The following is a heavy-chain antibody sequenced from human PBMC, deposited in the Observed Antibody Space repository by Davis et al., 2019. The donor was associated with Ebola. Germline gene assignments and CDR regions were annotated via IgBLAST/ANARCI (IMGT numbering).Heavy chain of an antibody. CDR2: ISGSGGST. Sequence: GESLKISCTDSVITFSSYAMTWVRQAPGKGLEWVSAISGSGGSTYYADSVKGRFTISRDNSKNTLYLQMNSLRVEDTAVYYSAKDGERSSGWLIVYFEYWGQGTLVTVSS. CDR3: AKDGERSSGWLIVYFEY. J-gene: IGHJ4*02. D-gene: IGHD6-19*01. CDR1: VITFSSYA. V-gene: IGHV3-23*01.